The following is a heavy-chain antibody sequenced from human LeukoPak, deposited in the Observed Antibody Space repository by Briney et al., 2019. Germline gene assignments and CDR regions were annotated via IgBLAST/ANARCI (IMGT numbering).Heavy chain of an antibody. CDR3: ARELPGRNRPLLNDY. CDR1: GGSFSGYY. V-gene: IGHV4-34*01. CDR2: INHSGST. D-gene: IGHD2-15*01. Sequence: SETLSITCAVYGGSFSGYYWSWIRQPPGKGLEWIGEINHSGSTNYNPSLKSRVTISVDTSKNQFSLKLSSVTAADTAVYYCARELPGRNRPLLNDYWGQGTLVTVSS. J-gene: IGHJ4*02.